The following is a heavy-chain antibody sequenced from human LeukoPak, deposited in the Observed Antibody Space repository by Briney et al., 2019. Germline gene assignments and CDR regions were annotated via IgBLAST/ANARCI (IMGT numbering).Heavy chain of an antibody. D-gene: IGHD1-26*01. V-gene: IGHV3-30-3*01. J-gene: IGHJ6*02. Sequence: GGSLRLSCAASGFTFSSYAMHWVRQAPGKGLEWVAVISYDGSNKYYADSVKGRFTISRDNSKNTLYLQMNSLRAEDTAVYYCARDRHSGSYYHYYYYGMDVWGQGTTVTVSS. CDR2: ISYDGSNK. CDR3: ARDRHSGSYYHYYYYGMDV. CDR1: GFTFSSYA.